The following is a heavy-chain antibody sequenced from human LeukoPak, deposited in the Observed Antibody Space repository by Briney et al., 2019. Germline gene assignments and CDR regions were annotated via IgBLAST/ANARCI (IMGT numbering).Heavy chain of an antibody. CDR1: GGSISSGGYY. J-gene: IGHJ4*02. Sequence: PSETLSLTCTVSGGSISSGGYYWSWIRQHPGKGLEWIGYIYYSGSTYYNPSLKGRVTISVDTSKNQFSLKLSSVTAADTAVYYCARASSSWYYFDYWGQGTLVTVSS. V-gene: IGHV4-31*03. CDR3: ARASSSWYYFDY. D-gene: IGHD6-13*01. CDR2: IYYSGST.